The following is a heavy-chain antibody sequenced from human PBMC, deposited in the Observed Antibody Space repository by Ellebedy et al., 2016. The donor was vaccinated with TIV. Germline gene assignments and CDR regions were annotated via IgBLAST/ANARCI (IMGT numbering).Heavy chain of an antibody. J-gene: IGHJ4*02. CDR2: MNPDSGST. CDR1: GYTFISYD. CDR3: AKADGVDLDY. Sequence: ASVKVSCXASGYTFISYDINWVRQATGQGLEWMGWMNPDSGSTGYAQKFQGRVTMTRNTSISTAYMELSSLRSEDTAVYYCAKADGVDLDYWGQGTLLTVSS. V-gene: IGHV1-8*01. D-gene: IGHD2-2*01.